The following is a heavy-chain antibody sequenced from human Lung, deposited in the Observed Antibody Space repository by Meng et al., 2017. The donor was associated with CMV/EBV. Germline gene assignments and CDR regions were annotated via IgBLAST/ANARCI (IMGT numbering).Heavy chain of an antibody. CDR1: GLTTISNYW. V-gene: IGHV3-7*01. CDR3: SIYCSGGSCYSDAFDI. D-gene: IGHD2-15*01. Sequence: ESLKISCAGSGLTTISNYWMSWVRQAPGKGLEWLANIKQDGSEKYYADSVKGRFTISRDNSKNTLYLQMNSLRAEDTAVYYCSIYCSGGSCYSDAFDIWGQGXMVTVSS. J-gene: IGHJ3*02. CDR2: IKQDGSEK.